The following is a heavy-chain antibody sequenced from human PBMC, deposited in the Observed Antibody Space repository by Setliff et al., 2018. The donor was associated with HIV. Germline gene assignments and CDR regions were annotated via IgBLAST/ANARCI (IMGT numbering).Heavy chain of an antibody. D-gene: IGHD3-10*01. CDR2: VYWNDNK. CDR1: GFSLSSNGVS. CDR3: AHSGREVRGPYFDY. V-gene: IGHV2-5*01. Sequence: QSGPTLVNPTRTLTLTCTFSGFSLSSNGVSVGWIRQAPGKAPEWLALVYWNDNKQYSPSLKTRVTVTKDTSRNRVVLTMTDLDPVDTATYYCAHSGREVRGPYFDYWGQGVLVTVS. J-gene: IGHJ4*02.